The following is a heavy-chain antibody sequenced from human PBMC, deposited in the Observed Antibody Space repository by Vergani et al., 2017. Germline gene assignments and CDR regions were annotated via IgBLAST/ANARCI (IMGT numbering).Heavy chain of an antibody. D-gene: IGHD3-10*01. CDR1: GRSFSGYY. CDR3: ARHRGSGGFFPSSYFYGMDV. CDR2: INHSGST. Sequence: QVQLQQWGAGLLKPSETLSLTCAVYGRSFSGYYWSWIRQPPGTGLEWIGEINHSGSTNYNPSLKSRVTISVDTSKNQFSLKLSSVTAADTAVYYCARHRGSGGFFPSSYFYGMDVWGHGTTVTVSS. J-gene: IGHJ6*02. V-gene: IGHV4-34*01.